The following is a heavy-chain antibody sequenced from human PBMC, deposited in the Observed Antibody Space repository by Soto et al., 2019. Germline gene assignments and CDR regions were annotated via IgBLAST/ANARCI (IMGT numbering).Heavy chain of an antibody. V-gene: IGHV3-23*01. Sequence: EVQLLESGGGLVQPGGSLRLSCEASGFTFGSSDMTWVRQAPGQGLEWVSSISSSTGGTFYAGSVPGRFTISRDNFKNTLYLQMNILKAEDTAVYRCAKGGLSTTGLQYWGQGTLVTVSS. CDR1: GFTFGSSD. CDR3: AKGGLSTTGLQY. J-gene: IGHJ4*02. CDR2: ISSSTGGT. D-gene: IGHD1-1*01.